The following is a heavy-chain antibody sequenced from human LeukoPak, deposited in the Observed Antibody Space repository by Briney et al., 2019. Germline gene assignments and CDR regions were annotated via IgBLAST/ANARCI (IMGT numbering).Heavy chain of an antibody. CDR2: ISSSSSYI. Sequence: GGSLTLSCAASGFPFSSYSMNWVRQAPGKGLEWVSSISSSSSYIYYADSVKGRFTISRDNAKKSLYLQMSSLRAEDTAVYYCARGYCRSASCYLWYAFGIWGQRAIGTASS. CDR3: ARGYCRSASCYLWYAFGI. V-gene: IGHV3-21*01. J-gene: IGHJ3*02. D-gene: IGHD2-2*01. CDR1: GFPFSSYS.